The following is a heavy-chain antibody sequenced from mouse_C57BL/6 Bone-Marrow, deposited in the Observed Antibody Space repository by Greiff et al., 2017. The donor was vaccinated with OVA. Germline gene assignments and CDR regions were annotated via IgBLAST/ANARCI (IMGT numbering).Heavy chain of an antibody. J-gene: IGHJ3*01. V-gene: IGHV1-64*01. Sequence: QVHVKQPGAELVKPGASVKLSCKASGYTFTSYWMHWVKQRPGQGLEWIGMIHPNSGSTNYNEKFKSKATLTVDKPSSTAYMQLSSLTSEDSAVYYYSPRGFAYWGQGTLVTVSA. CDR1: GYTFTSYW. CDR2: IHPNSGST. CDR3: SPRGFAY.